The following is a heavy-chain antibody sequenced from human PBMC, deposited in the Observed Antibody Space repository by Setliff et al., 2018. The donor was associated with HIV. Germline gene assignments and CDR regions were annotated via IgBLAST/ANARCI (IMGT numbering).Heavy chain of an antibody. Sequence: ASVKVSCKASGGTFSSYAITWERQAPGQGLEWMGGIDTDNGYRRYSPKLQGRVTITKDTSANTAYMELRGLRSEDTAVYYCARWCAAAGCYPAIYHFDSWGQGTLVTVSS. CDR1: GGTFSSYA. CDR2: IDTDNGYR. V-gene: IGHV1-3*04. CDR3: ARWCAAAGCYPAIYHFDS. D-gene: IGHD2-2*01. J-gene: IGHJ4*02.